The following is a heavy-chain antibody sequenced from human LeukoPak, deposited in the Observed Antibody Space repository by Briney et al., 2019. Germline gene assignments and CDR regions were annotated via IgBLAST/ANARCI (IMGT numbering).Heavy chain of an antibody. CDR1: GYTFTGYY. V-gene: IGHV1-2*02. CDR3: ANLPLNNGVDY. CDR2: INPNSGGT. Sequence: GASVKVSCKTSGYTFTGYYLHWVRQAPGRGLEYMGWINPNSGGTNYAQKFQGRVTMTRDTSISTAYMELSGLTSDDTAMYYCANLPLNNGVDYWGQGTLVT. D-gene: IGHD1/OR15-1a*01. J-gene: IGHJ4*02.